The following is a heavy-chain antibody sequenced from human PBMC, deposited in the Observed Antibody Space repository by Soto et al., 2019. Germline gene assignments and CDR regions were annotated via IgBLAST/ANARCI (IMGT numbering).Heavy chain of an antibody. CDR2: IYPGDSDT. J-gene: IGHJ4*02. V-gene: IGHV5-51*01. CDR3: ARLQEGYCSGGSCPDFDY. Sequence: GESLKISCKGSGYSFTSYWIGWVRQMPGKGLEWMGIIYPGDSDTRYSPSFQGQVTISADKSISTAYLQWSSLKASDTAMYYCARLQEGYCSGGSCPDFDYWGQGTLVTVSS. CDR1: GYSFTSYW. D-gene: IGHD2-15*01.